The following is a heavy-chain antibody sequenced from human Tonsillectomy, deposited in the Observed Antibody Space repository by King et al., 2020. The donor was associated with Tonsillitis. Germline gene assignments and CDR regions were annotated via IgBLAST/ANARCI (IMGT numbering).Heavy chain of an antibody. CDR3: AKAVATYFWSGSTAFFDS. J-gene: IGHJ4*02. CDR1: GCTFSSSA. CDR2: IGASVGRT. V-gene: IGHV3-23*04. D-gene: IGHD3-3*01. Sequence: VQLVESGGGVVQPRGSLRLSCAASGCTFSSSAMSWVRQAPGKGLEWVSLIGASVGRTIYADSVKGRITISRDNSKDTLYLQMNSLRAEDTAVYYCAKAVATYFWSGSTAFFDSWGQGTLVTVSS.